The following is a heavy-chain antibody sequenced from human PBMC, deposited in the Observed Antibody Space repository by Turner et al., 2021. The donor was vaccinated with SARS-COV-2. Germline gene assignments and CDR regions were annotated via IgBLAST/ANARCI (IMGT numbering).Heavy chain of an antibody. CDR3: ARENCGGDCYPDDYYGMDV. V-gene: IGHV4-59*01. Sequence: QVQLQESGPGLVKPSATLYLPGTASGGSISSYYWSWIRQPTGKGLEWIGYISYSGSINYNPSLKSRVTISVDTSKNQFSLKLSSVTAADTAVYYCARENCGGDCYPDDYYGMDVWGQGTTVTVSS. CDR1: GGSISSYY. J-gene: IGHJ6*02. CDR2: ISYSGSI. D-gene: IGHD2-21*02.